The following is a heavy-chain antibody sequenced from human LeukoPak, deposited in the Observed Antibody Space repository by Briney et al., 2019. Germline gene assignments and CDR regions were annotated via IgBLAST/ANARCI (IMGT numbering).Heavy chain of an antibody. V-gene: IGHV3-15*01. CDR1: GFTFRNAW. CDR2: IKSKTDGGTT. CDR3: TTEGWLLTSQRYYFDY. J-gene: IGHJ4*02. Sequence: PGGSPRLSCAASGFTFRNAWMSWVRQAPGKGLEWVGRIKSKTDGGTTDYAAPVKGRFTISRDDSKNTLYLQMNSLKTEDTAVYYWTTEGWLLTSQRYYFDYWGQGTLVTVSS. D-gene: IGHD5-12*01.